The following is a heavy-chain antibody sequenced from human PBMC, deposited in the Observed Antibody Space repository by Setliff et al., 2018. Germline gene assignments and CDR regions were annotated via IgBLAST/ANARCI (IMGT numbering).Heavy chain of an antibody. CDR1: GFTFDVSG. CDR3: AKDDQIRGHNLDY. Sequence: GGSLRLSCGTSGFTFDVSGMSRVRQAPGKGLEWVSSINWSGGSRAYADSVKGRFTISRDNSNNTLYLQMNSLRADDTATYYCAKDDQIRGHNLDYWGQGTLVTVSS. V-gene: IGHV3-20*04. CDR2: INWSGGSR. D-gene: IGHD3-10*01. J-gene: IGHJ4*02.